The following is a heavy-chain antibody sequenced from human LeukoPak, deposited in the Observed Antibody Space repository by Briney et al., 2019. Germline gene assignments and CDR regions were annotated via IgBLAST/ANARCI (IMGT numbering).Heavy chain of an antibody. V-gene: IGHV4-39*01. D-gene: IGHD1-26*01. CDR3: ARLGRLVFYFDY. CDR1: GGSISSTSYY. J-gene: IGHJ4*02. Sequence: PSETLSLTCTGSGGSISSTSYYWDWIRQPPGQGLEWIGSTHYSGSTYYNPSLKSRVTIPLNTSKNQFSLKLSPVTAADTAVYYCARLGRLVFYFDYWGQGTLVSVCS. CDR2: THYSGST.